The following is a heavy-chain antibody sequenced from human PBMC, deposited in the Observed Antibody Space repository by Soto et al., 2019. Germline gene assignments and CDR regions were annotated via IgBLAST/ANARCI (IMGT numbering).Heavy chain of an antibody. J-gene: IGHJ4*02. Sequence: EVQLVESGGGLVQPGGSLRLSCTASGFTFSTYAMNWVRQAPGKGLEWVSSITRTGNYIYYADSLKGRFTISRDNAKNSVYLEMNNLRAEDTAVYFCVRGTYSRRPNEGEFWGQGTRLTVSS. D-gene: IGHD6-13*01. CDR3: VRGTYSRRPNEGEF. CDR2: ITRTGNYI. V-gene: IGHV3-21*02. CDR1: GFTFSTYA.